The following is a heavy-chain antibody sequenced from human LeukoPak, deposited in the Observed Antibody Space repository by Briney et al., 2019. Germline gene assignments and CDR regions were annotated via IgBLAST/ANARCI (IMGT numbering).Heavy chain of an antibody. Sequence: ASVKVSCKASGYTFTSYDINWVRQATGQGHEWMGWMNPNSGNTGYAQKFQGRVTMTRNTSISTAYMELSSLRSEDTAVYYCARGLRRRWLQSYFDYWGQGTLVTVSS. CDR2: MNPNSGNT. J-gene: IGHJ4*02. D-gene: IGHD5-24*01. CDR3: ARGLRRRWLQSYFDY. CDR1: GYTFTSYD. V-gene: IGHV1-8*01.